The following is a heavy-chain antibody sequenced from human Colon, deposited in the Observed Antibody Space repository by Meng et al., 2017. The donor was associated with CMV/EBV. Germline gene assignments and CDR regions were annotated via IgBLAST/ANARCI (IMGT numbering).Heavy chain of an antibody. D-gene: IGHD1-26*01. CDR2: INSDGASA. Sequence: CAASGFTFSGYGRHWVRQVPGKGLVWVSRINSDGASASYADSVQGRFTISRDNAKRTLYLQMNSLRAEDTAVYYCARGYSGTYRADYWGQGTLVTVSS. CDR1: GFTFSGYG. J-gene: IGHJ4*02. V-gene: IGHV3-74*01. CDR3: ARGYSGTYRADY.